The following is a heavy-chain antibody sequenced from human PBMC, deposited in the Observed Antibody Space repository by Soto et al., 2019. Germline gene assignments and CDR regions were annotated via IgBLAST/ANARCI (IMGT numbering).Heavy chain of an antibody. J-gene: IGHJ4*02. Sequence: PGGSPRLSCASSGLTFSSYAFHGVRRFPGKGLEWVAVISYDGSNKYYADSVKGRFTISRDNSKNTLYLQMNSLRAEDTAVYYCARDSDAVDGAFDYWGQGPLVT. CDR1: GLTFSSYA. V-gene: IGHV3-30-3*01. CDR3: ARDSDAVDGAFDY. CDR2: ISYDGSNK. D-gene: IGHD6-19*01.